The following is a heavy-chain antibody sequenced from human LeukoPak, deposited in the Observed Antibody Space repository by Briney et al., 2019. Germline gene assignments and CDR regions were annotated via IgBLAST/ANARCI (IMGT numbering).Heavy chain of an antibody. CDR2: IKHDGREK. V-gene: IGHV3-7*04. D-gene: IGHD3-22*01. J-gene: IGHJ1*01. Sequence: PGGSLRLSCAASGLTFSSYWMSWLRQAPGKGLEWVANIKHDGREKYYVDSVKGRFTISRDKTKNSLYLQIKRLRGEDTAVYYCARGEYYCDAGYWGQGTLVTVSS. CDR1: GLTFSSYW. CDR3: ARGEYYCDAGY.